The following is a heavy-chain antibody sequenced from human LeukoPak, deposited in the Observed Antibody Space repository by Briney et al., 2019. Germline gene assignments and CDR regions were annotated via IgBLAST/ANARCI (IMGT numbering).Heavy chain of an antibody. Sequence: TSETLSLTCAVYGGSFSGYSWSWIRQPPGKGLEWIGYIYHSGSTYYNPSLKSRVTISVDRSKNQFSLKLSSVTAADTAVYYCARVGWEQPTGNWFDPWGQGTLVTVSS. V-gene: IGHV4-30-2*01. D-gene: IGHD1-26*01. CDR2: IYHSGST. J-gene: IGHJ5*02. CDR1: GGSFSGYS. CDR3: ARVGWEQPTGNWFDP.